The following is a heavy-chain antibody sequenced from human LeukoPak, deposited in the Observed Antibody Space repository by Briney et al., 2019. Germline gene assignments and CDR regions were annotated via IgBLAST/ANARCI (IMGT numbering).Heavy chain of an antibody. V-gene: IGHV3-23*01. CDR3: ITGIRSGYYGY. CDR2: ISGSGGST. J-gene: IGHJ4*02. Sequence: GGSLRLSCAASGCTFSSYAMSWVRQAPGKGLEWVSAISGSGGSTYYADSVKGRFTISRDDSKNTLYLQMNSLKTEDTAVYHCITGIRSGYYGYWGQGTLVTVSS. CDR1: GCTFSSYA. D-gene: IGHD3-22*01.